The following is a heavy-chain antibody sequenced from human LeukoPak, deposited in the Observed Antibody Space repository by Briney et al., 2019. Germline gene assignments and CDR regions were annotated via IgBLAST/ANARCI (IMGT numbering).Heavy chain of an antibody. CDR1: GFTFSSYA. Sequence: PGGSLRPSCAASGFTFSSYAMSWVRQAPGKGLEWVSAISGSGGSTYYADSVKGRFTISRDNSKNTLYLQMNSLRAEDTAVYYCAKDPYYDSSGYSDYWGQGTLVTVSS. CDR2: ISGSGGST. CDR3: AKDPYYDSSGYSDY. V-gene: IGHV3-23*01. D-gene: IGHD3-22*01. J-gene: IGHJ4*02.